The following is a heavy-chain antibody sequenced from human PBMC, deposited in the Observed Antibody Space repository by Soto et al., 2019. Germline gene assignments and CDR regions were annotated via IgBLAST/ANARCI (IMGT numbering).Heavy chain of an antibody. Sequence: ASVKVSCKXSGYTFTSYDINWVRQATGQGLEWMGWMNPNSGNTGYAQKFQGRVTMTRNTSISTAYMELSSLRSEDTAVYYCARNSELRYFDWLQSRSYYYYGMDVWGQGTTVTVSS. CDR3: ARNSELRYFDWLQSRSYYYYGMDV. J-gene: IGHJ6*02. CDR1: GYTFTSYD. CDR2: MNPNSGNT. V-gene: IGHV1-8*01. D-gene: IGHD3-9*01.